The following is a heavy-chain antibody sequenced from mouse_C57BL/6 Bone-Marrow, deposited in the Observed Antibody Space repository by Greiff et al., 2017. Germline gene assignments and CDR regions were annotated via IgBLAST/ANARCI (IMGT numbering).Heavy chain of an antibody. Sequence: QVQLQQPGAELVRPGSSVKLSCKASGYTFTSYWMHWVKQRPIQGLEWIGNIDPSDSETHYNQKFKDKATLTVDKSSSTAYMQLSSLTSEDSAVYYCARYWRLRRRPHWYFDVWGTGTTVTVSS. CDR2: IDPSDSET. V-gene: IGHV1-52*01. CDR3: ARYWRLRRRPHWYFDV. D-gene: IGHD2-4*01. J-gene: IGHJ1*03. CDR1: GYTFTSYW.